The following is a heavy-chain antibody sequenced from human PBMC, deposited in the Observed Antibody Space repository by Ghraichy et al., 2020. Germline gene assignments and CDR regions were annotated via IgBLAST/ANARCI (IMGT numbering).Heavy chain of an antibody. CDR1: GFDFSDYP. V-gene: IGHV3-48*04. Sequence: GGSLRLSCAASGFDFSDYPVNWVRRAPGKGLEWISYINEQSSTIYYADSVKGRFSVSRDNAAKSVYLQMYGLRVEDTALYYCARDSRSWYLDHWGPGTLVTVAS. D-gene: IGHD6-25*01. CDR3: ARDSRSWYLDH. CDR2: INEQSSTI. J-gene: IGHJ4*03.